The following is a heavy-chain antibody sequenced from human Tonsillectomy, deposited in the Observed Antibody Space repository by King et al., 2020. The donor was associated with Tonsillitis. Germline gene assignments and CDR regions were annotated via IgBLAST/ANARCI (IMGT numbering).Heavy chain of an antibody. J-gene: IGHJ5*02. Sequence: VQLVESGAEVKKPGSSVKVSCKISGGTFSSYAINWVRQAPGQGLEWMGGILPIFDKADYAQNFQGRVTITADESTGTAYMGMSSLASGDTAVYYCARGAAAPASWLDPWGQGTLVTVSS. CDR3: ARGAAAPASWLDP. CDR2: ILPIFDKA. D-gene: IGHD2-15*01. V-gene: IGHV1-69*01. CDR1: GGTFSSYA.